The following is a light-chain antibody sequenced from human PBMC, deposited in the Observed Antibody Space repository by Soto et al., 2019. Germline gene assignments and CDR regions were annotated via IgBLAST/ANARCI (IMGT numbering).Light chain of an antibody. Sequence: IVFKQSPATLSLSPGEGATLSCRASQSVSSYLAWYQQKPGQAPRLLIYDASNRATGIPARFSGSGSGTDLTLTISSLEPEDFAVYYCQQRSNWPLFGGGSKVDIK. CDR2: DAS. CDR1: QSVSSY. CDR3: QQRSNWPL. J-gene: IGKJ4*01. V-gene: IGKV3-11*01.